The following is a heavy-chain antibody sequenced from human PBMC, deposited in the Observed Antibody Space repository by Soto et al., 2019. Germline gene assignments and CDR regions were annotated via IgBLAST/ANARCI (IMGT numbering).Heavy chain of an antibody. Sequence: QTGGSLRLSCAASGFTFSSYWMSWVRQAPGKGLEWVANIKQDGSEKYYVDSVKGRFTISRDNAKNSLYLQMNSLRAEDTAVYYCARSIQLWFDAFDIWGQGTMVTVSS. V-gene: IGHV3-7*03. CDR3: ARSIQLWFDAFDI. D-gene: IGHD5-18*01. CDR2: IKQDGSEK. CDR1: GFTFSSYW. J-gene: IGHJ3*02.